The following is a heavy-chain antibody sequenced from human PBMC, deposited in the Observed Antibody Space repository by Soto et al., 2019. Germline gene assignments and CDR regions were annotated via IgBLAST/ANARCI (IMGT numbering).Heavy chain of an antibody. CDR1: GFTFSSYG. J-gene: IGHJ6*02. Sequence: PGGSLRLSCAASGFTFSSYGMHWVRQAPGKGLEWVAVISYDGSNKYYADSAKGRFTISRDNSKNTLYLQMNSLRAEDTAVYYCAKDRQYDYYYGMDVWGQGTTVTVSS. V-gene: IGHV3-30*18. CDR2: ISYDGSNK. CDR3: AKDRQYDYYYGMDV.